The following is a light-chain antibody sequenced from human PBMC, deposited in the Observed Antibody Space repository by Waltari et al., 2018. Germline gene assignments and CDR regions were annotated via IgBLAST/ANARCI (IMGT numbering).Light chain of an antibody. CDR2: EVR. CDR3: SSKSRSTPVV. J-gene: IGLJ2*01. CDR1: SSDVGAYNY. Sequence: QSALTQPASVSGSPGQSLTISCTGTSSDVGAYNYVPWYQQNPGKAPKLMIYEVRNRPPGVSNRFSGSKSGNTASLTISGLQAEDEAYYYCSSKSRSTPVVFGGGTKLTVL. V-gene: IGLV2-14*01.